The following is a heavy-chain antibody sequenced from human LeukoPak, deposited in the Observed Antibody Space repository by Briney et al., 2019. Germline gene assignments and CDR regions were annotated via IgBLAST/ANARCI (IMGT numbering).Heavy chain of an antibody. Sequence: GGSLGLSCAASGFTFRNYVIHWVRQAPGKGLEWVAVTSSDLNVKLYADSVKGRFTISRDNARSTLYLQMNSLRPEDTAIYYCAREGYYGSGSPPSLYFDYWGQGTLVTVSS. CDR1: GFTFRNYV. V-gene: IGHV3-30-3*01. CDR3: AREGYYGSGSPPSLYFDY. J-gene: IGHJ4*02. D-gene: IGHD3-10*01. CDR2: TSSDLNVK.